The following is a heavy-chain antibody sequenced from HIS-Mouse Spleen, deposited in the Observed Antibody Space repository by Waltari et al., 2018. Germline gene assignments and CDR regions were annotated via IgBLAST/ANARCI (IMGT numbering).Heavy chain of an antibody. D-gene: IGHD6-13*01. CDR3: AREIPYSSSWYDWYFDL. J-gene: IGHJ2*01. CDR1: GGSISSSSYY. V-gene: IGHV4-39*07. Sequence: QLQLQESGPGLVKPSETLSLTCTVSGGSISSSSYYWGWIRQPPGKGLEWIGSIYYGGSNYYNPSLKSRVTISVATSKNQFSLKLSCVTAADTAVYYCAREIPYSSSWYDWYFDLWGRGTLVTVSS. CDR2: IYYGGSN.